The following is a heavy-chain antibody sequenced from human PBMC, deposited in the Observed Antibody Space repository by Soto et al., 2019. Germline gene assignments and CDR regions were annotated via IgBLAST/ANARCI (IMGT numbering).Heavy chain of an antibody. J-gene: IGHJ5*02. CDR2: TNSNGLSL. V-gene: IGHV3-9*01. CDR1: GFSFDKYA. CDR3: AKDDSGGYYFHFGP. D-gene: IGHD1-26*01. Sequence: PGGSLRLSCAASGFSFDKYAMHWVRQVPGKGLEWVSGTNSNGLSLAYAGSVRGRFTISRDNAKNYLYLQMNGLTSEDTALYFCAKDDSGGYYFHFGPWCQRALVTGS.